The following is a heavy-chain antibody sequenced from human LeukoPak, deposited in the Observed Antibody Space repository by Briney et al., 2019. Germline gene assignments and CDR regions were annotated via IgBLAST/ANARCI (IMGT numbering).Heavy chain of an antibody. J-gene: IGHJ4*02. CDR1: GYTFTSYG. V-gene: IGHV1-18*01. CDR3: AREDTAMVLVDY. Sequence: GASVKVSCKASGYTFTSYGISWVRQAPGQGLEWMGWISAYNGNTNYAQKLQGRVTMTTDTSTSTAYMELSSLRSEDTAVYYCAREDTAMVLVDYWGQGTLVTVSS. CDR2: ISAYNGNT. D-gene: IGHD5-18*01.